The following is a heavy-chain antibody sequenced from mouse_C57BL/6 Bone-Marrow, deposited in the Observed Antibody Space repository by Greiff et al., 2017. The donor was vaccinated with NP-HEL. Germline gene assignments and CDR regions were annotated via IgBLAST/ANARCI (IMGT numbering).Heavy chain of an antibody. D-gene: IGHD1-1*01. V-gene: IGHV1-55*01. J-gene: IGHJ2*01. CDR3: ARRDSTVVATRTTGFDY. Sequence: QVQLQQSGAELVKPGASVKMSCKASGYTFTSYWITWVKQRPGQGLEWIGDIYPGSGSTNYNEKFKSKATLTVDTSSSTAYMQLSSLTSEDSAVYYCARRDSTVVATRTTGFDYWGQGTTLTVSS. CDR1: GYTFTSYW. CDR2: IYPGSGST.